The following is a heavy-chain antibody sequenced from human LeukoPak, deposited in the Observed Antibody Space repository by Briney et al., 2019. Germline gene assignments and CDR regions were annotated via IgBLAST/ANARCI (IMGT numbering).Heavy chain of an antibody. CDR3: AKVLTGSQDY. V-gene: IGHV3-23*01. D-gene: IGHD1-14*01. CDR1: GCTFNSYA. CDR2: IGGGGENT. J-gene: IGHJ4*02. Sequence: PGGSLRLSCAASGCTFNSYALSWVRQAPGKGLEWVSTIGGGGENTYYADSVKGRFTISRDSSKNTVYLHMKSLRAEDTAVYFCAKVLTGSQDYWGQGTLVTVTS.